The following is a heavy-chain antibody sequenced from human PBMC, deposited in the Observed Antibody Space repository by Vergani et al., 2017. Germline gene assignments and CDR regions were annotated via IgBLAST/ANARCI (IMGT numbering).Heavy chain of an antibody. CDR2: VYYNDEK. CDR1: GFSLSASAPG. CDR3: AHIQCHGSCQNAELDY. V-gene: IGHV2-5*01. D-gene: IGHD1-26*01. Sequence: QITLKESGPTLVKPTQTLTLTCTFSGFSLSASAPGVAWIRQPPGKALEWLGVVYYNDEKRYTPSLKGRLTITKDTSKSQVVLTMTNIDRVDTATYSCAHIQCHGSCQNAELDYWGQGTLVTVSS. J-gene: IGHJ4*02.